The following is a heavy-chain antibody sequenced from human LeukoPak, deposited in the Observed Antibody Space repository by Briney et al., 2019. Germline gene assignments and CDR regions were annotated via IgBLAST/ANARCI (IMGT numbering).Heavy chain of an antibody. CDR2: ISSSSSYI. V-gene: IGHV3-21*01. Sequence: PGGSLRLSCAASGFTFSSYEMNWVRQAPGKGLEWVSSISSSSSYIYYADSVKGRFTISRDNAKNSLYLRMNSLRAEDTAVYYCARGYSSSWYEVDYWGQGTLVTVSS. D-gene: IGHD6-13*01. CDR3: ARGYSSSWYEVDY. CDR1: GFTFSSYE. J-gene: IGHJ4*02.